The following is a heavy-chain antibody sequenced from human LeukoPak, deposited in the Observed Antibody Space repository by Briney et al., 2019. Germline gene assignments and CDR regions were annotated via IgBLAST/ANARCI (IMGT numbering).Heavy chain of an antibody. CDR1: GFTFSNFW. J-gene: IGHJ4*02. CDR3: SGRSDSHSIY. D-gene: IGHD4-11*01. Sequence: GGSLRLSCEASGFTFSNFWMNWVRQTPGKGLEWLGNIKPDGTDKVYVDSVKGRFTISRDNAKNSVYLQLNSLRVEDTGVYYCSGRSDSHSIYWGQGTLVTVSS. V-gene: IGHV3-7*01. CDR2: IKPDGTDK.